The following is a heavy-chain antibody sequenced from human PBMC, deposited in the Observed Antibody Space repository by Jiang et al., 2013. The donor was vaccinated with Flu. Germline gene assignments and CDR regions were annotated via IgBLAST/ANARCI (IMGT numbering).Heavy chain of an antibody. V-gene: IGHV3-11*06. J-gene: IGHJ4*02. CDR3: ARDGDQYCSSTSCYGEEFDY. D-gene: IGHD2-2*01. Sequence: RFTISRDNAKNSLYLQMNSLRAEDTAVYYCARDGDQYCSSTSCYGEEFDYWGQGTLVTVSS.